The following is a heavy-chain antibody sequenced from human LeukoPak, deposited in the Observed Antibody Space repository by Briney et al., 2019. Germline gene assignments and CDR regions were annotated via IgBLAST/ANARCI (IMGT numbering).Heavy chain of an antibody. CDR2: TYARGSP. J-gene: IGHJ2*01. V-gene: IGHV4-4*07. CDR1: GGSISSYY. D-gene: IGHD4-17*01. Sequence: SETLSLTCSVSGGSISSYYWSWIRQPAGKGLEWIGRTYARGSPTFNPSLRSRVTMSVDTSKNQFSLTLSSVSAADTAVYYCAAYGDHWYFDLWGRGTLVAVSS. CDR3: AAYGDHWYFDL.